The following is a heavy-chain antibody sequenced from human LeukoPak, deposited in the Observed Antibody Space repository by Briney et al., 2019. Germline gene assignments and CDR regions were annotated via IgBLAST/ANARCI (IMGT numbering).Heavy chain of an antibody. CDR2: ISSSGGNT. Sequence: GASLRLSCAASGFTFGTYAMSWVRQAPGKGLEWVSAISSSGGNTYYADSVKGRFTISRDNSKNTLYLQINSLRAEDTALYYCAKDRIPTSGWESDYWGQGTLVTVSS. J-gene: IGHJ4*02. D-gene: IGHD3-22*01. V-gene: IGHV3-23*01. CDR3: AKDRIPTSGWESDY. CDR1: GFTFGTYA.